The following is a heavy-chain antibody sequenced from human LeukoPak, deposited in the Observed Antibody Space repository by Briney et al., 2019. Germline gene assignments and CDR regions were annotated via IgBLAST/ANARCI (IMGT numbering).Heavy chain of an antibody. CDR1: GGSISSYY. Sequence: SETLSLTCTVSGGSISSYYWSWIRQPPGKGLEWIGYIYYSGSTNYNPSLKSRVTISVDTSKNQLSLKLSSVTAADTAVYYCARDHCSSTSCYADYWGQGTLVTVSS. D-gene: IGHD2-2*01. J-gene: IGHJ4*02. CDR2: IYYSGST. CDR3: ARDHCSSTSCYADY. V-gene: IGHV4-59*01.